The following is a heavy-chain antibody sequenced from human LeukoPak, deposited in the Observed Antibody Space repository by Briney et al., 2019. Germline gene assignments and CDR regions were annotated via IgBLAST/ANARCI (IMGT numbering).Heavy chain of an antibody. CDR2: ISSSSSTI. D-gene: IGHD2-15*01. CDR1: GFTFSSYS. V-gene: IGHV3-48*01. Sequence: GGSLRLSCAASGFTFSSYSMNWVRQAPGKGLEWVSYISSSSSTIYYADSVKGRFTISRDNAKNSLYLQMNSLRAEDTAVYYCAREAYCSGGSCYSGEYYFDYWGQGTLVTVSS. CDR3: AREAYCSGGSCYSGEYYFDY. J-gene: IGHJ4*02.